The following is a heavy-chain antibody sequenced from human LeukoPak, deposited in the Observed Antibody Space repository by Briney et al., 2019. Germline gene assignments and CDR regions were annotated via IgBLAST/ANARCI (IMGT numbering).Heavy chain of an antibody. Sequence: SQTLSLTCTVSGVSISSGGYYWRWIRQPAGKGLEWIGRIYSSGSTNYNPSLKSRVTISVDTSKNQFSLKLSSVTAADTAVYYCARNNYSNSAQSGMDVWGQGTTVTVSS. CDR2: IYSSGST. J-gene: IGHJ6*02. CDR1: GVSISSGGYY. CDR3: ARNNYSNSAQSGMDV. V-gene: IGHV4-61*02. D-gene: IGHD4-11*01.